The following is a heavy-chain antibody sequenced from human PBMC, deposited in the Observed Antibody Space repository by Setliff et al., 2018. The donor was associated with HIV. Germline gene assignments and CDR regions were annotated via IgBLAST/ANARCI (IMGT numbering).Heavy chain of an antibody. Sequence: PGESLKISCKASGYNFTTNWVGWERQMTGKGLEWMGIIRPADSDTRVSPSFQGHVAISADKSISSTYLQWSSLKASDTAMYYCARVFSAGWFDSWCQVTLVTVSS. J-gene: IGHJ5*01. CDR1: GYNFTTNW. CDR3: ARVFSAGWFDS. CDR2: IRPADSDT. V-gene: IGHV5-51*01. D-gene: IGHD6-13*01.